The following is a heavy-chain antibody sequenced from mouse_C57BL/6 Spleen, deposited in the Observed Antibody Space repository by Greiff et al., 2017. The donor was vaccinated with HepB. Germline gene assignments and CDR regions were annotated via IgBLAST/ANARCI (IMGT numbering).Heavy chain of an antibody. V-gene: IGHV5-17*01. J-gene: IGHJ4*01. Sequence: EVQLQESGGGLVKPGGSLKLSCAASGFTFSDYGMHWVRQAPEKGLEWVAYISSGSSTIYYADTVKGRFTISRDNAKNTLFLQMTSLRSEDTAMYYCASTRVYYAMDYWGQGTSVTVSS. CDR1: GFTFSDYG. CDR2: ISSGSSTI. CDR3: ASTRVYYAMDY. D-gene: IGHD1-1*02.